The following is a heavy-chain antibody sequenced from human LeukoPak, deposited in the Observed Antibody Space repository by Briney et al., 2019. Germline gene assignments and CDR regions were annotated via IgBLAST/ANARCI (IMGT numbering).Heavy chain of an antibody. CDR2: IYTSGST. CDR1: RYSISSGYY. V-gene: IGHV4-4*07. J-gene: IGHJ4*02. D-gene: IGHD3-22*01. CDR3: ARGTYYYDSSGYYPFDY. Sequence: PSETLSLTCTVSRYSISSGYYWSWIRQPAGKGLEWIGRIYTSGSTNYNPSLKSRVTMSVDTSKNQFSLKLSSVTAADTAVYYCARGTYYYDSSGYYPFDYWGQGTLVTVSS.